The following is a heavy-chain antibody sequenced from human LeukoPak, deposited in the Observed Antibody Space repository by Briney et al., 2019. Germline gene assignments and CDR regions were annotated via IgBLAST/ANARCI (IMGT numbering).Heavy chain of an antibody. CDR3: AKQGSSTWDPSGMDV. Sequence: GRSLRLSCAASGFTFDDYAMHWVRQAPGKGLEWVSGISWNSGSIGYADSVKGRFIISRDNAKNSLYLQMNSLRGEDTALYYCAKQGSSTWDPSGMDVWGQGTTVTVSS. J-gene: IGHJ6*02. CDR1: GFTFDDYA. CDR2: ISWNSGSI. D-gene: IGHD6-13*01. V-gene: IGHV3-9*01.